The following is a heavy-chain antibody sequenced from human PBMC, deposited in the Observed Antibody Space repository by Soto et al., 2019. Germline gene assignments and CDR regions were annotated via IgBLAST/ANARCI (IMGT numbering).Heavy chain of an antibody. CDR2: TYFRGNT. CDR1: GDSISRIDYY. Sequence: QVQLQESGPGLVKPSQTLSLTCSVSGDSISRIDYYWTWIRQHPEKGLEWIGNTYFRGNTYYSPSLESRLTTSVDTSKNQFSLKLTSVTAADTAVYYCAREGGSYDSGGYLIRGAFDIWGQGTMVTVSS. D-gene: IGHD3-22*01. J-gene: IGHJ3*02. V-gene: IGHV4-31*03. CDR3: AREGGSYDSGGYLIRGAFDI.